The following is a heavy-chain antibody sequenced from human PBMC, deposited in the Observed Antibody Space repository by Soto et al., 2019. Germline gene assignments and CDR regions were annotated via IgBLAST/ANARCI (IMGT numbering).Heavy chain of an antibody. J-gene: IGHJ4*02. Sequence: ASVKVSCRTSGHTLINYYMHWVRQAPGQGLDWLGKIDPSGNGTSYAERFQGRITLTSDTSTKTVYVELSSLRSEDTAIYYCAINYYDSSGYLYWGQGTLVTVSS. CDR3: AINYYDSSGYLY. CDR1: GHTLINYY. V-gene: IGHV1-46*01. D-gene: IGHD3-22*01. CDR2: IDPSGNGT.